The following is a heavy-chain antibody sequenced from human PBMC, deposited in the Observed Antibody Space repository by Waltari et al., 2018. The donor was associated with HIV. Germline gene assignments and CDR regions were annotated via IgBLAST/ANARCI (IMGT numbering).Heavy chain of an antibody. CDR1: GFIFSSYA. CDR3: AKYLDCSGTSCYTPYFDY. J-gene: IGHJ4*02. Sequence: EVQLLESGGGLVQPGGSLRLSCAASGFIFSSYAMSWVRPAPGKGLEWVSAITGSGGGTYYADSVKGRFTFSRDNSQNTLYLQMNSLRAEDTAVYYCAKYLDCSGTSCYTPYFDYWGQGTLVTVSP. CDR2: ITGSGGGT. D-gene: IGHD2-2*02. V-gene: IGHV3-23*01.